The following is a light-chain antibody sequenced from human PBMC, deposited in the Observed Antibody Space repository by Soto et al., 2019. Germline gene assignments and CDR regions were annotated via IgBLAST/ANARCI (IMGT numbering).Light chain of an antibody. Sequence: QSALTQPASVSGSPGQSITISCTATSSDAGGYKFVSWYQQHPGKAPKVMIYEDSKRPSGVSYRFSGSKSGNTASLTISGLQAADEADYHCCSCGSGSTDCVFGGGTKLTVL. CDR1: SSDAGGYKF. J-gene: IGLJ3*02. CDR3: CSCGSGSTDCV. CDR2: EDS. V-gene: IGLV2-23*01.